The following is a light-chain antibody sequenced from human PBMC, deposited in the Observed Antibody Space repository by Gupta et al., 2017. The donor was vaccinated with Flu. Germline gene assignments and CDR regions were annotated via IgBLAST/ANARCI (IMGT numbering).Light chain of an antibody. V-gene: IGKV3-11*01. CDR1: QTIRNF. CDR2: DTS. Sequence: VLTQSPATLSLSPGERATLSCRASQTIRNFLACYQQKPGLAPRLLIYDTSNRATGIPARCSGSGPGTDFILTIIILEPEDFAVYYCQLSSAFGGGTKVEIK. CDR3: QLSSA. J-gene: IGKJ4*01.